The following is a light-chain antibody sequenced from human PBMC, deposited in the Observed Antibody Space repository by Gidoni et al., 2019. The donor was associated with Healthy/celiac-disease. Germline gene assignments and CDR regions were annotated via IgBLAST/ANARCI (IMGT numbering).Light chain of an antibody. J-gene: IGKJ1*01. CDR3: MQALQTPWT. V-gene: IGKV2-28*01. Sequence: DIVMTQSPLSLPVTPGQPASISFRSSQSLLHSNGYNDLDWYLQKPGQSPQLLIYLGSHRASGVPDRFSGSGSGTDFTLKISRVEAEDVGVYYCMQALQTPWTFGQGTKVEIK. CDR2: LGS. CDR1: QSLLHSNGYND.